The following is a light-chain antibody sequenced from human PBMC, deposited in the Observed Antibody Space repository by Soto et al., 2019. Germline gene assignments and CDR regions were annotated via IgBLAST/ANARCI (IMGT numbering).Light chain of an antibody. CDR3: QQYNSYWT. Sequence: DIQMTQSPSSLSASVGDRVTITCRASQSISSWLAWYQQKPGKAPKLLIYDASSLESGVPSRFSGSGSATEFTLTISSLQPDDFATYYCQQYNSYWTFGQGTKVDI. J-gene: IGKJ1*01. CDR1: QSISSW. V-gene: IGKV1-5*01. CDR2: DAS.